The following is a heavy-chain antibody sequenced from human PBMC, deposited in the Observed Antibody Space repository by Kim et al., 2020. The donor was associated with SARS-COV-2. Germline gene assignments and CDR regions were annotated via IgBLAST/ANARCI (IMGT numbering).Heavy chain of an antibody. CDR3: AGTLRYFDWLLYGGDYYGMDV. D-gene: IGHD3-9*01. Sequence: SVKVSCKASGFTFTSSAVQWVRQARGQRLEWIGWIVVGSGNTNYAQKFQERVTITRDMSTSTAYMELSSLRSEDTAVYYCAGTLRYFDWLLYGGDYYGMDVWGQGTTVTVSS. J-gene: IGHJ6*02. CDR2: IVVGSGNT. CDR1: GFTFTSSA. V-gene: IGHV1-58*01.